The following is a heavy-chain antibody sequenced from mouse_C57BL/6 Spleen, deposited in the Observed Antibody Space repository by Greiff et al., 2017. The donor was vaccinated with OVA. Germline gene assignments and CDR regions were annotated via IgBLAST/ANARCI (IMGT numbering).Heavy chain of an antibody. J-gene: IGHJ2*01. V-gene: IGHV5-12*01. Sequence: EVHLVESGGGLVQPGGSLKLSCAASGFTFSDYYMYWVRQTPEKRLEWVAYISNGGGSTYYPDTVKGRFTISRDNAKNTLYLQMSRLKSEDTAMYYCARQGDYYGSSFDYWGQGTTLTVSS. CDR1: GFTFSDYY. CDR2: ISNGGGST. CDR3: ARQGDYYGSSFDY. D-gene: IGHD1-1*01.